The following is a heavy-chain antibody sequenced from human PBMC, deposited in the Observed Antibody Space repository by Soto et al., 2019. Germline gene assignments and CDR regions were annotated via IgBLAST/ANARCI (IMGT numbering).Heavy chain of an antibody. Sequence: QVQLQQWGAGLLKPSETLSLTCAVYGGSFRGYYWSWIRQPPGKGLEWIGEINHSGSTNYNPSLKSRVTISVDTSKNQFSLKLSSVTAADAAVYYCARGRAYCSGGSCFVFQHWGQGTLVTVSS. V-gene: IGHV4-34*01. D-gene: IGHD2-15*01. CDR2: INHSGST. J-gene: IGHJ1*01. CDR3: ARGRAYCSGGSCFVFQH. CDR1: GGSFRGYY.